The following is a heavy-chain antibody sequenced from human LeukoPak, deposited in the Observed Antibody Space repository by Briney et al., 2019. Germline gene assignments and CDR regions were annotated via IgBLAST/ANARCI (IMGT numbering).Heavy chain of an antibody. D-gene: IGHD6-19*01. J-gene: IGHJ4*02. Sequence: GGSLRLSCAASGFTFSSYAMSWVRQAPGKGLEWVSAIRGGGGRTYYADSVKGRFTISRDNSKNTLFLQMNSLRAEDTAVYYCAKDEGIAVARTGGFDYWGQGTLVTVSP. CDR1: GFTFSSYA. V-gene: IGHV3-23*01. CDR3: AKDEGIAVARTGGFDY. CDR2: IRGGGGRT.